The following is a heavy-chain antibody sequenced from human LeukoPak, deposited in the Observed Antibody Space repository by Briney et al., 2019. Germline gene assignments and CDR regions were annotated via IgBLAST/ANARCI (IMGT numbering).Heavy chain of an antibody. CDR2: ISSSSNTI. CDR1: GFTFSSYS. V-gene: IGHV3-48*01. D-gene: IGHD3-10*01. CDR3: ALAYYYGSGTDH. J-gene: IGHJ4*02. Sequence: PGGSLRLSCAASGFTFSSYSMNWVRQAPGKGLEWLSYISSSSNTIYYADSVKGRFTISRDNAKNSLYLQMNSLRAEDTAVYYCALAYYYGSGTDHWGQGTLVAVSS.